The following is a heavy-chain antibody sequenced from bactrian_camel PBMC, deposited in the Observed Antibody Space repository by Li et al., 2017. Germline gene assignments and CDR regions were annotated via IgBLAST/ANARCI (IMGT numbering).Heavy chain of an antibody. V-gene: IGHV3S40*01. J-gene: IGHJ6*01. Sequence: VQLVESGGGLVPPGGSLRLSCAASGVTYSSICVAWFRQAPGKEREGVAVINTGDGSTRYADSVKGRFTISRDNAKNTVNLLMNNLRPEDTGTYYCVRERGEYADEAFAYWGQGTQVTVS. CDR3: VRERGEYADEAFAY. CDR1: GVTYSSIC. D-gene: IGHD3*01. CDR2: INTGDGST.